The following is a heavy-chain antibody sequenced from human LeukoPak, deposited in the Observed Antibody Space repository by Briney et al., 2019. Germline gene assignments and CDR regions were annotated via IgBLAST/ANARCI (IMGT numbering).Heavy chain of an antibody. Sequence: GRSLRLSCAASGFTFSSYGVHWVRQAPGKGLEWVAVISYDGSNKYYADSVKGRFTISRDNSKNTLYLQMNSLRAEDTAVYYCAKRIGSTSLPIDYWGQGTLVTVSS. J-gene: IGHJ4*02. CDR1: GFTFSSYG. V-gene: IGHV3-30*18. CDR2: ISYDGSNK. CDR3: AKRIGSTSLPIDY. D-gene: IGHD2-2*01.